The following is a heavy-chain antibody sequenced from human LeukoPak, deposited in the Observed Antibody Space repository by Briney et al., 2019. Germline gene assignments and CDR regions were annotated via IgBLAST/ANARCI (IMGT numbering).Heavy chain of an antibody. CDR1: GGSFSGYY. CDR2: INHSGST. D-gene: IGHD3-3*02. V-gene: IGHV4-34*01. J-gene: IGHJ5*02. CDR3: ARGLSGRIFGVVIIYNWFDP. Sequence: SETLSLTCAVYGGSFSGYYWSWIRQPPGKGLEWNGEINHSGSTNYNPSLKSRVTISVDTSKNQFSLKLSSVTAADTAVYYCARGLSGRIFGVVIIYNWFDPWGQGTLVTVSS.